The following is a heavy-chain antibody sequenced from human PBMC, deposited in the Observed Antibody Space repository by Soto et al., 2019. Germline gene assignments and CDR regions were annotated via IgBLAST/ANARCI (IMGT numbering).Heavy chain of an antibody. CDR3: ARHPERIAQIGWFDP. J-gene: IGHJ5*02. CDR1: GFTFSTYG. V-gene: IGHV3-30*03. Sequence: GGSLILSCAAPGFTFSTYGMHWVRQAPGKGLEWVAIISYDGSNKYYADSVQGRFTISRDNSKNSLYLQMNSLRAEDTAVYYCARHPERIAQIGWFDPWGQGT. D-gene: IGHD1-1*01. CDR2: ISYDGSNK.